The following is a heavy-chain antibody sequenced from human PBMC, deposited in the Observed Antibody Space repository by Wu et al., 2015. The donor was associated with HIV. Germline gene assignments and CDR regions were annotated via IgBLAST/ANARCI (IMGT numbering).Heavy chain of an antibody. J-gene: IGHJ5*02. D-gene: IGHD3-10*01. V-gene: IGHV1-69*05. CDR3: ARYIGSGDFNWFDP. CDR1: GATFSAYA. Sequence: QVQLVQSGAEVKKPGSSVKVSCKASGATFSAYAISWVRQAPGQGLEWMGGFIPTFGATNYAQKFQGRVTLTTDESMTTAYMELSSLRSDDTAVYYCARYIGSGDFNWFDPWGQGTLVTVSS. CDR2: FIPTFGAT.